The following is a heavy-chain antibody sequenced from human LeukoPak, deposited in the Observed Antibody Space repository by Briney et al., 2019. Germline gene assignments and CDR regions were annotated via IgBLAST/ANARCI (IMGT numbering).Heavy chain of an antibody. Sequence: PSETLSLTCTVSGGSISSYYWSWIRQPPGKGLEWIGYIYYSGSTNYNPSLKSRVTISVDTSKNQFSLKLSSVTAADTAVYYCARGYRCLRSVDAFDIWGQGTMVTVSS. J-gene: IGHJ3*02. CDR2: IYYSGST. CDR3: ARGYRCLRSVDAFDI. D-gene: IGHD5/OR15-5a*01. V-gene: IGHV4-59*01. CDR1: GGSISSYY.